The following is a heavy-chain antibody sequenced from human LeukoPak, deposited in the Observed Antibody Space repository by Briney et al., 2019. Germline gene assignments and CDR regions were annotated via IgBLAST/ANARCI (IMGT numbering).Heavy chain of an antibody. J-gene: IGHJ3*02. CDR2: IYYSGST. V-gene: IGHV4-59*01. CDR3: ARPYSSGYRGAFDI. Sequence: SETLSLTCTVSGGSISSYYWSWIRQPPGKGLEWIGYIYYSGSTNYNPSLKSRVTISVDTSKNQFSLKLSSVTAADTAVYYCARPYSSGYRGAFDIWGQGTMVTVSS. D-gene: IGHD6-19*01. CDR1: GGSISSYY.